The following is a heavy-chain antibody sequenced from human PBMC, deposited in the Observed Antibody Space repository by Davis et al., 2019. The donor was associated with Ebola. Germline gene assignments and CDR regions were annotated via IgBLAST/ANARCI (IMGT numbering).Heavy chain of an antibody. CDR3: AKDTSNIWFDI. J-gene: IGHJ3*02. CDR1: EFSFDDYV. D-gene: IGHD2/OR15-2a*01. CDR2: ISWDGADT. Sequence: GESLKISCAASEFSFDDYVMHWVRQPPGKGLEWVSQISWDGADTYYTDSVRGRFTVSRDNSKNSLYLQMNGLRVEDTAIYYCAKDTSNIWFDIWGQGTNVTVSS. V-gene: IGHV3-43D*03.